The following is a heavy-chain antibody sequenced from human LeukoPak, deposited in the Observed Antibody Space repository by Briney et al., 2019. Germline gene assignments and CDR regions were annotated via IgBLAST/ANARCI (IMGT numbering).Heavy chain of an antibody. Sequence: GGSLRLSCAASGFAFNTYAMQWARQAPGKGLEWVAIMSYDGRTKWHADSVKGRLTISRDNAKNSLYLQMNSLRAEDTAVYYCARGTADMVLVYWGQGTLVTVSS. D-gene: IGHD2-2*01. J-gene: IGHJ4*02. V-gene: IGHV3-30*04. CDR3: ARGTADMVLVY. CDR2: MSYDGRTK. CDR1: GFAFNTYA.